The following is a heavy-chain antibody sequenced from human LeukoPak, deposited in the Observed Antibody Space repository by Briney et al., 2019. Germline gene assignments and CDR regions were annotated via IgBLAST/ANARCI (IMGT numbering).Heavy chain of an antibody. CDR1: GGSFSGYY. V-gene: IGHV4-34*01. CDR2: INHSGST. D-gene: IGHD6-13*01. Sequence: SETLSLTCAVYGGSFSGYYWSWIRQPPGKGLEWIGEINHSGSTNYNPSLKSRVTISVDRSKNQFSLKLSSVTAADTAVYYCARAAGYSSSWYPNNWFDPWGQGTLVTVSS. J-gene: IGHJ5*02. CDR3: ARAAGYSSSWYPNNWFDP.